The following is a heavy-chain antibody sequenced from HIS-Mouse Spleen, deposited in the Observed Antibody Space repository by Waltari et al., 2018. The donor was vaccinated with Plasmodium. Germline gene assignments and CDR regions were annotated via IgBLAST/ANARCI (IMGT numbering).Heavy chain of an antibody. J-gene: IGHJ1*01. D-gene: IGHD6-13*01. CDR2: INPNSGGT. V-gene: IGHV1-2*02. CDR1: GYTFTGYY. Sequence: QVQLVQSGAEVKKPGASVKVSCKAYGYTFTGYYMHWVRQAPGQGLVWMGWINPNSGGTNYAQKFQGRVTMTRDTSISTAYMELSRLRSDDTAVYYCARVLGYKAAAGTFVEYFQHWGQGTLVTVSS. CDR3: ARVLGYKAAAGTFVEYFQH.